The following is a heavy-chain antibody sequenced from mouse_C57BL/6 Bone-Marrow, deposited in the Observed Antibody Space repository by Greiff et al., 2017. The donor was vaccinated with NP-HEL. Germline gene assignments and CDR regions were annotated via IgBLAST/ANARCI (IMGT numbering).Heavy chain of an antibody. V-gene: IGHV1-80*01. D-gene: IGHD1-1*01. CDR3: ASLYYGSPWFAY. CDR2: IYPGDGDT. Sequence: QVQLQQSGAELVKPGASVKISCKASGYAFSSYWMNWVKQRPGKGLAWIGQIYPGDGDTNYNGKFKGKATLTADKSSSTAYMQLSSLTSEDSAVYFCASLYYGSPWFAYWGQGTLVTVSA. CDR1: GYAFSSYW. J-gene: IGHJ3*01.